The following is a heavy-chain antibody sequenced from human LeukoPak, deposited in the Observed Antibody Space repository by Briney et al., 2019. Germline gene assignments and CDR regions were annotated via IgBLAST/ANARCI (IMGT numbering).Heavy chain of an antibody. V-gene: IGHV4-61*01. J-gene: IGHJ4*02. CDR1: GVSISSGNYY. CDR2: IHYSGST. Sequence: PSETLSLTCTVSGVSISSGNYYWRWIRQPPGKGLEWIGYIHYSGSTTYNPSLKSRLTISVDTSKNQFSLKLSSVTAADTAVYYCARRGPGSSSNYWGQGTLVTVSS. CDR3: ARRGPGSSSNY. D-gene: IGHD6-6*01.